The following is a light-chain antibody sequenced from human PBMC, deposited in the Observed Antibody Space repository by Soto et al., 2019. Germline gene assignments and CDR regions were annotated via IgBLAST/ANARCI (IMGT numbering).Light chain of an antibody. CDR1: QSVTSN. Sequence: EIVMTQSPATLSVSPGERATLSCRASQSVTSNLAWYQQQPGQAPRLLMYGVSTRATGIPARFGGSGSATEFTLTISSLQSEDFAVCYCQQDSQWPLTFGGGTKVEIK. J-gene: IGKJ4*01. V-gene: IGKV3-15*01. CDR2: GVS. CDR3: QQDSQWPLT.